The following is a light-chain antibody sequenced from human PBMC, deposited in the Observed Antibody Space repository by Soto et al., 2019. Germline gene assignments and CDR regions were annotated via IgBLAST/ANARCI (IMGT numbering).Light chain of an antibody. V-gene: IGLV1-47*02. Sequence: QSVLTQPPSTSGTPGQTITISCSGSSSNIGSHDVYWYQQVPGTAPKLVIYTNSHRPSGVPDRYSGSKSATSASLAISGLRSDDEADYFCAAWDDSLRGGVGGGGTKLTVL. CDR2: TNS. CDR1: SSNIGSHD. J-gene: IGLJ3*02. CDR3: AAWDDSLRGGV.